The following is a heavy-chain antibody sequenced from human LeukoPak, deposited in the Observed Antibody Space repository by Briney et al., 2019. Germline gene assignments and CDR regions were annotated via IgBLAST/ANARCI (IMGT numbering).Heavy chain of an antibody. J-gene: IGHJ4*02. CDR2: INYSGST. Sequence: SETLSLTCTVPGGSISSYYWNWIRQSPGKALEWIGYINYSGSTNYNPSLKSRVTLSIDTSKNQVSLRVSSMTAADTALYYCAGSSGWLRFDYWGQGSLVTVSS. D-gene: IGHD6-19*01. V-gene: IGHV4-59*01. CDR3: AGSSGWLRFDY. CDR1: GGSISSYY.